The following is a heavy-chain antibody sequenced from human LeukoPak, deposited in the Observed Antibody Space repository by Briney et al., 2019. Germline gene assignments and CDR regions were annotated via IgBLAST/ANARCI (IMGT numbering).Heavy chain of an antibody. D-gene: IGHD3-10*01. CDR1: GFTFSSYE. J-gene: IGHJ3*02. CDR3: AKGRGAFDI. Sequence: GGSLRLSCAASGFTFSSYEMNWVRQAPGKGLEWVSYISSSGSTIYYADSVKGRFTISRDNSKNTLYLQVNSLRAEDTALYYCAKGRGAFDIWGQGTMVTVSS. V-gene: IGHV3-48*03. CDR2: ISSSGSTI.